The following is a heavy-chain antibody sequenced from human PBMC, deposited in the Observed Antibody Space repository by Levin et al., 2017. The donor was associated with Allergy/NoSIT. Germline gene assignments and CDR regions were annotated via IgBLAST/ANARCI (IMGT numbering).Heavy chain of an antibody. CDR2: INPGSGDT. CDR1: GYIFTTHP. CDR3: ARVGYCRGDDCYSFDQ. D-gene: IGHD2-15*01. V-gene: IGHV1-3*01. J-gene: IGHJ4*02. Sequence: PVASVKVSCKASGYIFTTHPIHWVRQAPGQRPEWMGWINPGSGDTKISQRFQGRVTIARDTSASTVYMSLSSLRSEDTAIYFCARVGYCRGDDCYSFDQWGQGTLVTVSS.